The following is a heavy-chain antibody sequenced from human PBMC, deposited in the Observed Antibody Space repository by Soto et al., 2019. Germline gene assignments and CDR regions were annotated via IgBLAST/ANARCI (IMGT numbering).Heavy chain of an antibody. CDR3: AKDIRARGDYYFDY. D-gene: IGHD2-21*02. CDR1: GFTFDDYA. CDR2: ISWNSGSI. V-gene: IGHV3-9*01. J-gene: IGHJ4*02. Sequence: ESGGGLVQPGRSLRLSCAASGFTFDDYAMHWVRQAPGKGLEWVSGISWNSGSIGYADSVKGRFTISRDNAKNSLYLQMNSLRAEDTALYYCAKDIRARGDYYFDYWGQGTLVTVSS.